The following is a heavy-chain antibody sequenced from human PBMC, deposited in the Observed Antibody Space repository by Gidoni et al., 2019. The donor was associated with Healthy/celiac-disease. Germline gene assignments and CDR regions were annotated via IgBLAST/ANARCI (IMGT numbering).Heavy chain of an antibody. V-gene: IGHV4-34*01. CDR1: GGSFSGYY. CDR2: INHSGST. J-gene: IGHJ4*02. Sequence: QVQLQQWGAGLLKPSETLSLTCAVYGGSFSGYYWSWIRQPPGKGLEWIGEINHSGSTNYNPSLKSRVTISVDTSKNQFSLKLSSVTAADTAVYYCGLCYDSSGYYFDYWGQGTLVTVSS. CDR3: GLCYDSSGYYFDY. D-gene: IGHD3-22*01.